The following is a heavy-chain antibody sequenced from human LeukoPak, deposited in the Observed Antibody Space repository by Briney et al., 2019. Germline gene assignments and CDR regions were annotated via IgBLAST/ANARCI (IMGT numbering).Heavy chain of an antibody. CDR1: GFTFSSYW. J-gene: IGHJ4*02. D-gene: IGHD3-22*01. CDR2: IKQDGSEK. V-gene: IGHV3-7*01. Sequence: HPGGSLRRSCAASGFTFSSYWMSWVRQAPGKGLEWVANIKQDGSEKYYVDSVKGRFTISRDNAKNSLYLQMNSLRAEDTAVYYCARADSSGYYWNWGQGTLVTVSS. CDR3: ARADSSGYYWN.